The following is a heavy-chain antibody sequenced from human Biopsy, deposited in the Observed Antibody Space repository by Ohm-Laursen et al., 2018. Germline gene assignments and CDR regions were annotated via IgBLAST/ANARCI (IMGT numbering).Heavy chain of an antibody. CDR3: AKDMYTDYENSYQSYYGMDV. Sequence: GSSVKVSCKASGYSFNSYGISWVRQAPGQGLEWMGWISAYTGNTDYAQKFRGRVTMTTDTSTRTAYMELRSLRSDDTAVYYCAKDMYTDYENSYQSYYGMDVWGQGTTVTVSS. D-gene: IGHD3-22*01. CDR1: GYSFNSYG. J-gene: IGHJ6*02. V-gene: IGHV1-18*01. CDR2: ISAYTGNT.